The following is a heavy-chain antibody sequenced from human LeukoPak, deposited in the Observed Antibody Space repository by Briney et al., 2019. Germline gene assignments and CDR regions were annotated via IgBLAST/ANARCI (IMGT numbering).Heavy chain of an antibody. V-gene: IGHV3-53*01. Sequence: GGSLRLSCAASGFTFSSYSMNWVRQAPGKGLEWVSVIYSGGSTYYADSVKGRFTISRDNSKNTLYLQMNSLRAEDTAVYYCARDDVGLDSSGTKSDYWGQGTLVTVSS. J-gene: IGHJ4*02. CDR1: GFTFSSYS. CDR3: ARDDVGLDSSGTKSDY. D-gene: IGHD3-22*01. CDR2: IYSGGST.